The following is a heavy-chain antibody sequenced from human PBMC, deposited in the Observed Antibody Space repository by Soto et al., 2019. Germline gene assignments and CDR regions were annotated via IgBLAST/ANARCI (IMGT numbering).Heavy chain of an antibody. CDR3: ARDPRSITGTTTAEDFQH. CDR2: IIPLLGIT. CDR1: GGTFSGYA. Sequence: QAQLMQSGAEVKKPGSSVKVSCKASGGTFSGYAINWVRQAPGQGLEWMGGIIPLLGITDYGQKFQGRITIAADESTGTAYMDLRCLRSEDTGVYYCARDPRSITGTTTAEDFQHWGPGTLVSVSS. V-gene: IGHV1-69*01. J-gene: IGHJ1*01. D-gene: IGHD1-20*01.